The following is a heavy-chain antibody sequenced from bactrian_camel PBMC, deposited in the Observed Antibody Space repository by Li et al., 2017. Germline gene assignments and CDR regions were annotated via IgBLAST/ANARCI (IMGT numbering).Heavy chain of an antibody. CDR3: AAANLRDWLVPVPYNY. CDR2: INSGGGST. Sequence: VESGGGLVQPGGTLRLSCAASGFTFANYDMSWVRQAPGKGLEWVSAINSGGGSTYYADSVKGRFTISKDNAKNTLYLQMNSLKPEDTAVYYCAAANLRDWLVPVPYNYWGQGTQVTVS. CDR1: GFTFANYD. D-gene: IGHD1*01. J-gene: IGHJ4*01. V-gene: IGHV3S31*01.